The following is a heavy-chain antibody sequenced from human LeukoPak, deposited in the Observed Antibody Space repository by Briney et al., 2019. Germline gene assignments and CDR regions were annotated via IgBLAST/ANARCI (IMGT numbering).Heavy chain of an antibody. J-gene: IGHJ2*01. CDR1: GGSFSGYY. Sequence: SETLSLTCAVYGGSFSGYYWSWLRQPPGKGLEWIGEINHSGSTNYNPSLKSRVTISVDTSKNQFSLKLSSVTAADTAVYYCASGYCSGGSCYGYWYFDLWGRGTLVTVSS. V-gene: IGHV4-34*01. CDR3: ASGYCSGGSCYGYWYFDL. D-gene: IGHD2-15*01. CDR2: INHSGST.